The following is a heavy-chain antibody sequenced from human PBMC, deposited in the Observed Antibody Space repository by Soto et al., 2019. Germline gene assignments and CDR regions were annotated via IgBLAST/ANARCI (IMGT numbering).Heavy chain of an antibody. CDR1: GGSISSGGYS. Sequence: SETLSLTCAVSGGSISSGGYSWSWIRQPPGKGLEWIGEINHSGSTNYNPSLKSRVTISVDTSKNQFSLKLSSVTAADTAVYYCARARYYYGSGSPARANYFDYWGQGTLVTVSS. D-gene: IGHD3-10*01. J-gene: IGHJ4*02. CDR2: INHSGST. V-gene: IGHV4-30-2*01. CDR3: ARARYYYGSGSPARANYFDY.